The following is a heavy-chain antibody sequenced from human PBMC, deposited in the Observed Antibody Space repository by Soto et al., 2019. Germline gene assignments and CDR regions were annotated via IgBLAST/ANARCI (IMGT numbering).Heavy chain of an antibody. J-gene: IGHJ5*02. CDR2: IKQDGSEK. CDR3: ARSPGYCSSTSCYEGALDWFDP. D-gene: IGHD2-2*01. Sequence: VQLVESGGGLVQPGGSLRLSCAASGFTFSSYWMSWVRQAPGKGLEWVANIKQDGSEKYYVDSVKGRFTISRDNAKNSLYLQMNSLRAEDTAVYYCARSPGYCSSTSCYEGALDWFDPWGQGTLVTVSS. CDR1: GFTFSSYW. V-gene: IGHV3-7*01.